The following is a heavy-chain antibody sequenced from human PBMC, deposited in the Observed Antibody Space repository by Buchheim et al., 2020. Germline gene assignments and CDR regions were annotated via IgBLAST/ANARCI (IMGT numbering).Heavy chain of an antibody. CDR1: GFTFGDYA. Sequence: EVQLVESGGGLVQPGRSLRLSCTASGFTFGDYAMSWVRQAPGKGLEWVGFIRSKAYGGTTEYAASVNGRFSISSDDSKSIAYLQMNSLKTEDTAVYYCTRATPAYYYYGMDVWGQGTT. CDR3: TRATPAYYYYGMDV. V-gene: IGHV3-49*04. CDR2: IRSKAYGGTT. D-gene: IGHD2-15*01. J-gene: IGHJ6*02.